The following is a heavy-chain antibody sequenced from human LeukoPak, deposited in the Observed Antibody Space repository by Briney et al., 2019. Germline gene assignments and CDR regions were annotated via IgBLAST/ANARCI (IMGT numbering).Heavy chain of an antibody. Sequence: GGSLRLSCAAAGFTFSSYGMHWVRQAPGKGLEWVAVISYDGSNKYYADSVKGRFTISRDNSKNTLYLQMNSLRAEDTAVYYCAKDHDYGDYAPAFDIWGQGTMVTVSS. V-gene: IGHV3-30*18. J-gene: IGHJ3*02. CDR3: AKDHDYGDYAPAFDI. CDR2: ISYDGSNK. CDR1: GFTFSSYG. D-gene: IGHD4-17*01.